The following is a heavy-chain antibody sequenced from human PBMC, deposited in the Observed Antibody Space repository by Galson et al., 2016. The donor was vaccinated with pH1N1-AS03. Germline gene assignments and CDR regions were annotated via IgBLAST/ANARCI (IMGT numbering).Heavy chain of an antibody. J-gene: IGHJ4*02. CDR1: GFTFSSSW. CDR2: IRQDGSDK. CDR3: VKGGTNFDS. D-gene: IGHD1-26*01. Sequence: SLRLSCAASGFTFSSSWMSWVCQAPGKGLEWVANIRQDGSDKYYVDSVRGRFTISRDNAKNSLYLQMNSLRAEDTAVYYCVKGGTNFDSWGQGTLVTVSS. V-gene: IGHV3-7*01.